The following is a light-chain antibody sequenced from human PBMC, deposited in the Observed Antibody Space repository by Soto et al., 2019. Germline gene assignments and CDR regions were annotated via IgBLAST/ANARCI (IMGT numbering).Light chain of an antibody. J-gene: IGLJ2*01. Sequence: QSVLTQPPSASGTPGQRVTISCSGSTSNIGGNSVYWYQQLPGTAPKLLIYSDNRRPSGVPDRFSGSKSGTSASLAISGLRSEDEADYYCAAWDDSLSGPVIFGGGTKLTVL. CDR3: AAWDDSLSGPVI. V-gene: IGLV1-47*02. CDR2: SDN. CDR1: TSNIGGNS.